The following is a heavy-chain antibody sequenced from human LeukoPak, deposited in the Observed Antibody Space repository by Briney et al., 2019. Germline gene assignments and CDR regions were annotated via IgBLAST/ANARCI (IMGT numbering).Heavy chain of an antibody. CDR3: ARHASVDGNWPRPLDY. CDR1: GGSISSSPYY. J-gene: IGHJ4*02. Sequence: PSETLSLTCTVSGGSISSSPYYWGRIRQPPGKGLEWIGNIYYSGSTYYNASLKTRVTISVDTSKNQFSLKLTSVTAADTAVYYCARHASVDGNWPRPLDYWGQGSLVTVSS. V-gene: IGHV4-39*01. D-gene: IGHD6-19*01. CDR2: IYYSGST.